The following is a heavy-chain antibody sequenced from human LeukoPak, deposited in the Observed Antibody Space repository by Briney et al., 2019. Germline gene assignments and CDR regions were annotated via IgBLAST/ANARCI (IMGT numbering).Heavy chain of an antibody. CDR3: ASSIEVEAPWFDP. Sequence: PSETLSLTCTVSVGSLSSYYWSWIRQPPGKGLEWIGYIYYSGSTNYNPSLKSRVTISVDTSKNQFSLKLSSVTAADAAVYYCASSIEVEAPWFDPWGQGTLVTVSS. D-gene: IGHD6-19*01. CDR2: IYYSGST. V-gene: IGHV4-59*01. CDR1: VGSLSSYY. J-gene: IGHJ5*02.